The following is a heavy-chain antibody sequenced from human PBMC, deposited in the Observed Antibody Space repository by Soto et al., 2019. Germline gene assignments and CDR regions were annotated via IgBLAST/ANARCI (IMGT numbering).Heavy chain of an antibody. CDR2: IIPIFGTA. J-gene: IGHJ5*02. CDR3: ARWAGYCSGGSCYRGGNWFDP. V-gene: IGHV1-69*13. D-gene: IGHD2-15*01. Sequence: SVKVSCKASGGTFSSYAISWVRQAPGQGLEWMGGIIPIFGTANYAQKFQGRVTITADESTSTAYMELSSLRSEDTAVYYCARWAGYCSGGSCYRGGNWFDPWGQGTLVTVSS. CDR1: GGTFSSYA.